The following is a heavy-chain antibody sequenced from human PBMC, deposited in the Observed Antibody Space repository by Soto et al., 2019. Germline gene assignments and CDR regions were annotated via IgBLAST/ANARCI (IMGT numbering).Heavy chain of an antibody. D-gene: IGHD3-22*01. J-gene: IGHJ4*02. Sequence: SETLSLTCTVSGGSISSGGYYWSWIRQHPGKGLEWIGYIYYSGSTYYNPSLKSRVTISVDTSKNQFSLKLSSVTAADTAVYYCASSSGPVYYFDYWGQGTLVTVSS. V-gene: IGHV4-31*03. CDR3: ASSSGPVYYFDY. CDR2: IYYSGST. CDR1: GGSISSGGYY.